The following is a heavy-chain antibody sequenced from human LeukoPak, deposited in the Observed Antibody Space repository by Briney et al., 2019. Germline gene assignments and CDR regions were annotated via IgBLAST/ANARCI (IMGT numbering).Heavy chain of an antibody. D-gene: IGHD1-1*01. Sequence: SETLSLTCAVYGGSFSAYYWSWIRQSPGKGLEWIAEINHRGDTNYNPPVKSRVTISVDTSKNQFSLKVRSLTAADTAVYYCARGPTISETGYFDYWGQGTLVTVSS. CDR3: ARGPTISETGYFDY. CDR2: INHRGDT. J-gene: IGHJ4*03. CDR1: GGSFSAYY. V-gene: IGHV4-34*01.